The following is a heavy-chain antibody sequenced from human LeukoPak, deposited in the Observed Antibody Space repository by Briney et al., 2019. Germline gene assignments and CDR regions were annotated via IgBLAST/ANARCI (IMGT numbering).Heavy chain of an antibody. D-gene: IGHD2-15*01. CDR2: INPNSGGT. CDR3: ARDLDLGYCSGGSCYSSDY. J-gene: IGHJ4*02. V-gene: IGHV1-2*02. Sequence: ASVKVSCKASGYTFTGYYMHWVRQAPGQGLEWMGWINPNSGGTNYAQKFQGRVTMTRDTSISTAYMELSRLRSDDTAVYYCARDLDLGYCSGGSCYSSDYWGRGTLVTVSS. CDR1: GYTFTGYY.